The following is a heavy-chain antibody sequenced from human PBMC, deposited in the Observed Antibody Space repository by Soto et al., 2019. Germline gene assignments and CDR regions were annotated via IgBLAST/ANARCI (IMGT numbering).Heavy chain of an antibody. CDR1: GYTFTSYG. D-gene: IGHD1-1*01. J-gene: IGHJ5*02. CDR3: ARHNSQWPNWFDP. Sequence: QVQQVQSGAEVKRPGASAKVSCKASGYTFTSYGFSWVRQAPGQGLEWMGWISAYDGSTNYAQKFQGRVTMTTDTPPSTAYMELKSLRSDDTAVYYCARHNSQWPNWFDPWGQGTLVTVSS. V-gene: IGHV1-18*01. CDR2: ISAYDGST.